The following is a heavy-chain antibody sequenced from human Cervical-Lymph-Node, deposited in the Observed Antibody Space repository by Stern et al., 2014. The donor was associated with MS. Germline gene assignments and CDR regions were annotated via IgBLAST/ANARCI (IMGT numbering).Heavy chain of an antibody. V-gene: IGHV4-31*03. CDR2: ISYSGGT. D-gene: IGHD1-26*01. CDR1: GVSISSDGYS. CDR3: ARASGTYAVYYYNYGMDV. J-gene: IGHJ6*02. Sequence: QVQLQESGPGLVKPSQTLSLTCTVSGVSISSDGYSWSWIRQLPGKGLEWIGYISYSGGTYYNPSLQSRITISVDTSKIQFSLRLNSVTAADTAVYYCARASGTYAVYYYNYGMDVWGQGTTVTVSS.